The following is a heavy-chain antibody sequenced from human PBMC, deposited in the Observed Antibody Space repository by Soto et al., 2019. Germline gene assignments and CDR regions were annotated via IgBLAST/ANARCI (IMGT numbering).Heavy chain of an antibody. J-gene: IGHJ4*02. Sequence: PSETLSLTCTVSAGSISNYYWSWIRQPPGKGLEWIGYIYYSGSTNYNPPLNSRVTISVDTSKNQFSLKLSSVTAADTAVYYCARRAVRGVIFDYWGQGTLVTVSS. CDR3: ARRAVRGVIFDY. CDR1: AGSISNYY. D-gene: IGHD3-10*01. CDR2: IYYSGST. V-gene: IGHV4-59*08.